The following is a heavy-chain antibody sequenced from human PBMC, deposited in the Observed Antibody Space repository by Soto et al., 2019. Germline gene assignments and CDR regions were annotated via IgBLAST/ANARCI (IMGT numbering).Heavy chain of an antibody. D-gene: IGHD3-9*01. J-gene: IGHJ4*02. V-gene: IGHV4-39*01. CDR1: GGSISSSSYY. CDR3: ARLTYYDILTGSYYFDY. CDR2: IYYSGST. Sequence: SETLSLTCTVSGGSISSSSYYWGWIRQPPGKGLEWIGSIYYSGSTYYNPSLKSRVTISVGTSKNQFSLKLSSVTAADTAVYYCARLTYYDILTGSYYFDYWGQGTLVTVSS.